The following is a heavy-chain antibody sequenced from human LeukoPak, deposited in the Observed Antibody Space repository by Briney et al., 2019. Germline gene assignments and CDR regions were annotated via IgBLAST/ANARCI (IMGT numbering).Heavy chain of an antibody. V-gene: IGHV4-34*01. CDR1: GGSFSGYY. CDR2: INHSGST. J-gene: IGHJ4*02. Sequence: SETLSLTCAVYGGSFSGYYWSWIRQPPGKGLEWIGEINHSGSTNYNPSLKSRVTISVGTSKNQFSLKLSSVTAADTAVYYCARAVRGYSGYDSKSLYYFDYWGQGTLVTVSS. CDR3: ARAVRGYSGYDSKSLYYFDY. D-gene: IGHD5-12*01.